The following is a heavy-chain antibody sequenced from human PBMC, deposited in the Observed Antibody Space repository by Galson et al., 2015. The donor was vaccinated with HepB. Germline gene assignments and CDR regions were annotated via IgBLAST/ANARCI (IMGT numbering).Heavy chain of an antibody. CDR3: ARVPYGDYCFDY. V-gene: IGHV1-46*03. CDR2: INPSGGST. Sequence: YTFTSYYMHWVRQAPGQGLEWMGIINPSGGSTSYAQKFQGRVTMTRDTSTSTVYMELSSLRSEDTAVYYCARVPYGDYCFDYWGQGTLVTVSS. D-gene: IGHD4-17*01. J-gene: IGHJ4*02. CDR1: YTFTSYY.